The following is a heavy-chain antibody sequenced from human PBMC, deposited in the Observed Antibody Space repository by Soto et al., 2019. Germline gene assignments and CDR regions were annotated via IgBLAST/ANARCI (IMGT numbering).Heavy chain of an antibody. CDR2: INPQNGNT. Sequence: QVQLVQSGAEVRKPGASVKVSCQGFGYSFSYYGVTWVRQAPGQGLEWMGWINPQNGNTNYAQKFEDRVTMTAVASATTLYLQLKSLKSAATARCHWVMDRIRGYDISGFYSWCQGTLGTVSS. CDR3: VMDRIRGYDISGFYS. D-gene: IGHD3-22*01. CDR1: GYSFSYYG. V-gene: IGHV1-18*01. J-gene: IGHJ4*02.